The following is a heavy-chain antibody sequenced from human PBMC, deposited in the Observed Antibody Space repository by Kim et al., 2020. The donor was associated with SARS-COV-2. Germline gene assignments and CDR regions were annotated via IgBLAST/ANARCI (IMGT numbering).Heavy chain of an antibody. D-gene: IGHD1-26*01. Sequence: SETLSLTCAVYGGSFSGYYWSWIRQPPGKGLEWIGEINHSGSTNYNPSLKSRVTISVDTSKNQFSLKLSSVTAADTAVYYCARGRHPPYSGSYYYRSLAFDIWGQGTMVTVSS. CDR1: GGSFSGYY. CDR3: ARGRHPPYSGSYYYRSLAFDI. V-gene: IGHV4-34*01. CDR2: INHSGST. J-gene: IGHJ3*02.